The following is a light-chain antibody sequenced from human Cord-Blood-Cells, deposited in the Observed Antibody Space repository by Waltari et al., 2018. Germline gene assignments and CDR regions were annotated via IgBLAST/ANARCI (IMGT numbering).Light chain of an antibody. V-gene: IGLV2-14*01. CDR2: DVS. Sequence: QSALTQPASVSGSHGQSITISCTGTSSDVGGYNYVPWYQQHPGKAPKLMIYDVSKRPSGVSNRFSGSKSGNTASLTISGLQAEDEADYYCSSYTSSSTWVFGGGTKLTVL. CDR3: SSYTSSSTWV. CDR1: SSDVGGYNY. J-gene: IGLJ3*02.